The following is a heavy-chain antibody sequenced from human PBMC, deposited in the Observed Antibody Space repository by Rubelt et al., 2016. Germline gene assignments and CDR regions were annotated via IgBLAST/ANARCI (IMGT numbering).Heavy chain of an antibody. CDR3: ARYYYDSSGYVYFDY. CDR1: GYTFTSYA. V-gene: IGHV1-3*01. Sequence: QVQLVQSGAEVKKPGASVKVSCKASGYTFTSYAMHWVRQAPGQRLEWMGWINAGNGNTKYSQKFQGRVTITRDTSASTAYMELSSRRSEDTAVYYCARYYYDSSGYVYFDYWGQGTLVTVSS. D-gene: IGHD3-22*01. CDR2: INAGNGNT. J-gene: IGHJ4*02.